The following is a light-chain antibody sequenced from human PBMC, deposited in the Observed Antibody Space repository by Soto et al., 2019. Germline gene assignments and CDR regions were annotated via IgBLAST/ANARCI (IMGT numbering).Light chain of an antibody. J-gene: IGKJ4*01. CDR2: WAS. Sequence: DIVMTQSPDSLAVSLGERATINCKSSQSVLYSSSNKNYLAWYQQKPGQPTKLLIYWASTRESGVPDRFSGSGSGTDFTLTIVSLQAEDVAVYYCQQYSSTPLPFGGGTKLEIK. CDR3: QQYSSTPLP. V-gene: IGKV4-1*01. CDR1: QSVLYSSSNKNY.